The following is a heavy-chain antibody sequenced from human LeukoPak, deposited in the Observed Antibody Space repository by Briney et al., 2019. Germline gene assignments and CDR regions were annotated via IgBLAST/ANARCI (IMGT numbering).Heavy chain of an antibody. Sequence: GGSLRLSCAASGFTFSSYAMRWVRQAPGKGLEWVAVISYDGSNKYYADSVKGRFTISRDNSKNTLYLQMNSLRAEDTAVYYCARVYCSSTSCYYYYYGMDVWGQGTTVTVSS. CDR3: ARVYCSSTSCYYYYYGMDV. CDR1: GFTFSSYA. J-gene: IGHJ6*02. V-gene: IGHV3-30-3*01. D-gene: IGHD2-2*01. CDR2: ISYDGSNK.